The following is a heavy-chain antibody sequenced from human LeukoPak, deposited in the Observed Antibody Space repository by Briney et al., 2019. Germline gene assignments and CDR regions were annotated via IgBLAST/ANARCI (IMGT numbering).Heavy chain of an antibody. Sequence: GESLKISCKGSGYSFTSYWIGWVRQMPGKGLEWMGIIYPGDSDTRYSPSFQGQVTISADKSISTAHLQWSSLKASDTAMYYCARQPALAARGQFFISFDYWGQGTLVTVSS. CDR1: GYSFTSYW. J-gene: IGHJ4*02. CDR2: IYPGDSDT. CDR3: ARQPALAARGQFFISFDY. D-gene: IGHD6-6*01. V-gene: IGHV5-51*01.